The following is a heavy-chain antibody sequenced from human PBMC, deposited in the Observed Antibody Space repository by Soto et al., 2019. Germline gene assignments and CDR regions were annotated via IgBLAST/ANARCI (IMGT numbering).Heavy chain of an antibody. J-gene: IGHJ3*02. Sequence: QVQLVQSGAEVKKPGSSLKVSCKASGGTFSSYAISWVRQAPGQGLEWMGGIIPIFGTAKYAQKFQGRVTITADESTSTAYMELRSLRSEDTALYYCASPGGGSDAFDIWGQGKMVTVSS. CDR1: GGTFSSYA. CDR2: IIPIFGTA. D-gene: IGHD3-16*01. CDR3: ASPGGGSDAFDI. V-gene: IGHV1-69*01.